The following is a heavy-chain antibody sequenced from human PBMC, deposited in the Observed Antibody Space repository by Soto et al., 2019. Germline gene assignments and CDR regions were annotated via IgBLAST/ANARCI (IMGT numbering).Heavy chain of an antibody. CDR2: ISGSGGST. J-gene: IGHJ4*02. V-gene: IGHV3-23*01. CDR3: AGALYDFWSGYTRDYFDY. Sequence: GSLRLSCAASGFTFSSYAMSWVRQAPGKGLEWVSAISGSGGSTYYADSVKGRFTISRDNSKNTLYLQMNSLRAEDTAVYYCAGALYDFWSGYTRDYFDYWGQGTLVTVSS. CDR1: GFTFSSYA. D-gene: IGHD3-3*01.